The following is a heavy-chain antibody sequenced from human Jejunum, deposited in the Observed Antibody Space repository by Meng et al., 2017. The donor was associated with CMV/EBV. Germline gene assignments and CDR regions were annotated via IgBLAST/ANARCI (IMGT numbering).Heavy chain of an antibody. CDR2: IYWDNDK. CDR1: GFSLSTGGVG. V-gene: IGHV2-5*02. Sequence: STLKESGPPLVNPPQPLTLTCTFSGFSLSTGGVGVGWIRQPPGKALEYLALIYWDNDKFYSPSLKSRLTIAKDTPKNQVVLTMTNMDPVDTATYYCAHRREHSGSWGWGDFDYWGQGTLVTVSS. J-gene: IGHJ4*02. D-gene: IGHD3-10*01. CDR3: AHRREHSGSWGWGDFDY.